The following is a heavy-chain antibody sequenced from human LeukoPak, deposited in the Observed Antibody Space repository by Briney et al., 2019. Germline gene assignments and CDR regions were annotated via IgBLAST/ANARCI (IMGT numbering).Heavy chain of an antibody. CDR3: ARELYCSSTSCSGMDV. CDR1: GYTFTSYY. D-gene: IGHD2-2*01. Sequence: ASVKVSCKASGYTFTSYYMHWVRQAPGQGLEWMGIINPSGGSTSYAQKFQGRVTMTRDTPTSTVYMELSSLRSEDTAVYYCARELYCSSTSCSGMDVWGQGTTVTVSS. J-gene: IGHJ6*02. CDR2: INPSGGST. V-gene: IGHV1-46*01.